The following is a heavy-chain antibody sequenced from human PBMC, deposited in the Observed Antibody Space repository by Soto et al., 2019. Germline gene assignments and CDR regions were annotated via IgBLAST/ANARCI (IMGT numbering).Heavy chain of an antibody. CDR1: GFTFDDYA. Sequence: PGGSLRLSCAASGFTFDDYAMHWVRQAPGKGLEWVSGISWNSGSIGYADSVKGRFTISRDNAKNSLYLQMNSLRAEDTALYYCAPGGAGKELGRGAFDIWGQGTMVTVSS. J-gene: IGHJ3*02. CDR3: APGGAGKELGRGAFDI. CDR2: ISWNSGSI. V-gene: IGHV3-9*01. D-gene: IGHD6-19*01.